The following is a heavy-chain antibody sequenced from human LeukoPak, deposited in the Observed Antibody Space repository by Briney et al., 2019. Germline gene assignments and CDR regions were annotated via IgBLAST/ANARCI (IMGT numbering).Heavy chain of an antibody. Sequence: PSETLSLTCTVSGGSISSYYWSWIRQPPGKGLEWIGYIYYSGSTNYNPSLKSRATISVDTSKNQFSLKLSSVTAADTAVYYCARDQGYCSSTSCNNWFDPWGQGTLVTVSS. D-gene: IGHD2-2*01. CDR2: IYYSGST. J-gene: IGHJ5*02. CDR1: GGSISSYY. V-gene: IGHV4-59*01. CDR3: ARDQGYCSSTSCNNWFDP.